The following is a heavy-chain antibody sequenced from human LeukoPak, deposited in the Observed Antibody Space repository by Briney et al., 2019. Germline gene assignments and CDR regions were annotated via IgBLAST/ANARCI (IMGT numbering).Heavy chain of an antibody. Sequence: GESLKISCKGSGYSFTSYGISWVRQAPGQGLEWMGWISTYNGNTNYAQKLQGRVTMTTDTSTSTAYMELRSLRSDDTAVYYCARALRGISDYYYYMDVWGKGTTVTVSS. CDR1: GYSFTSYG. V-gene: IGHV1-18*01. J-gene: IGHJ6*03. CDR2: ISTYNGNT. D-gene: IGHD3-10*01. CDR3: ARALRGISDYYYYMDV.